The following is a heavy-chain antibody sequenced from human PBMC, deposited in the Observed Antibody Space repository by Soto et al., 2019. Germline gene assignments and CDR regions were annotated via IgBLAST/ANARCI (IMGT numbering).Heavy chain of an antibody. D-gene: IGHD6-6*01. CDR3: ARASSSSSAADY. Sequence: QVQLQESGPGLVKASQTLSLICSVSGESISSGGYYWSWIRHHQGKGLEWIGYIYDSESAYYNTSLKSRFTISMDTSKNHFAMKLSAVTAADTAVYYCARASSSSSAADYWGQGTLITVSS. V-gene: IGHV4-31*03. J-gene: IGHJ4*02. CDR2: IYDSESA. CDR1: GESISSGGYY.